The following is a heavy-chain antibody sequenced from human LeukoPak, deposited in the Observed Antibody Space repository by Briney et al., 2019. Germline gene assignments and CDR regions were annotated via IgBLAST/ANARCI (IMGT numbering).Heavy chain of an antibody. CDR1: GYTFTGDY. CDR3: ARENYGDYVLDY. V-gene: IGHV1-2*02. J-gene: IGHJ4*02. CDR2: INPNSGGT. D-gene: IGHD4-17*01. Sequence: ASVKVSCKASGYTFTGDYMHWVRQAPGQGLEWMGWINPNSGGTNYAQKFQGRVTMTRDTSISTAYMELSRLRSDDTAVYYCARENYGDYVLDYWGQGTLVTVSS.